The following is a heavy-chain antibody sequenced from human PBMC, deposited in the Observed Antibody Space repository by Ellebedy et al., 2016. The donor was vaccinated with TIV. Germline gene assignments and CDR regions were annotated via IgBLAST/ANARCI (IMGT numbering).Heavy chain of an antibody. CDR1: GFSFRSYW. J-gene: IGHJ3*02. CDR2: INQDATKT. Sequence: GGSLRLSCAASGFSFRSYWMTWVRQAPGKGLEWVANINQDATKTFYVDSVEGRFTISRDNAKNSLFLQMNSLRAEDTAVYYCATDGSYGDYLSPAHASVMWGQGTLVSFSS. D-gene: IGHD4-17*01. V-gene: IGHV3-7*01. CDR3: ATDGSYGDYLSPAHASVM.